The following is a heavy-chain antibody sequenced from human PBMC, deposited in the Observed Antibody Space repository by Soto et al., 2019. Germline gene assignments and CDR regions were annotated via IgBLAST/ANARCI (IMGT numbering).Heavy chain of an antibody. CDR2: IYDDGST. V-gene: IGHV3-53*02. CDR1: GISVSHSY. J-gene: IGHJ3*02. CDR3: AREGPGRAFDI. Sequence: EVQLVETGGGLIQPGGSLRLSCAASGISVSHSYISWVRQAPGRGLEWVSFIYDDGSTNFAGSVKGRFVISRDNSKNTVYLQMNSLRAEDTAVYYCAREGPGRAFDIWGQGTMVTVSS.